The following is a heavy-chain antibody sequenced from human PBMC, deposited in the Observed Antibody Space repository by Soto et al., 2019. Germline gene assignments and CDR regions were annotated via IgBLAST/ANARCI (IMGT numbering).Heavy chain of an antibody. CDR1: GYTFTGYF. Sequence: QVQLVQSGAEVKKPGASVKVSCKASGYTFTGYFMHWVRQAPGQGLEWMGWINPNSGATKYAQKFLCRVTLCRDTSIRTAYMELTGLRSDDTAVYYCERGGGTILAPLPWGKGNQVTVSS. CDR2: INPNSGAT. V-gene: IGHV1-2*02. J-gene: IGHJ5*02. CDR3: ERGGGTILAPLP. D-gene: IGHD3-3*01.